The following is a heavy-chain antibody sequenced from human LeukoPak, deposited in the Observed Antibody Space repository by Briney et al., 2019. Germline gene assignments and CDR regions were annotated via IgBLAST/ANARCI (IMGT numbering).Heavy chain of an antibody. J-gene: IGHJ4*02. CDR1: GFTFSNAW. Sequence: GGSLRLSCAASGFTFSNAWMSWVRQAPGKGLEWVGRIKSKTDGGTTDYAAPVKGRFTISRDDSKNTLYLQMNSLKTEDTAVYYCTTMPLCSGGSCWTPFDYWGQGTLVTVSS. V-gene: IGHV3-15*01. CDR3: TTMPLCSGGSCWTPFDY. CDR2: IKSKTDGGTT. D-gene: IGHD2-15*01.